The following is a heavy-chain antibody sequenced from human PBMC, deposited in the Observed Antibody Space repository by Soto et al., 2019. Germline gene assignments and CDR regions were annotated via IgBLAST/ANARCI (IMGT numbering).Heavy chain of an antibody. V-gene: IGHV3-30-3*01. CDR3: ARDRYFDSYYFAY. CDR2: ISYDGSNT. J-gene: IGHJ4*02. Sequence: QVQLVESGGGVVQPGRSLRLSCAASGFTFTAFAMHWVRQAPGKGLEWVAIISYDGSNTHYADSVKGRLTISRDNSKNTVYLQMNSLRPGDTAVYYCARDRYFDSYYFAYWGQGTLVTVSS. CDR1: GFTFTAFA. D-gene: IGHD3-9*01.